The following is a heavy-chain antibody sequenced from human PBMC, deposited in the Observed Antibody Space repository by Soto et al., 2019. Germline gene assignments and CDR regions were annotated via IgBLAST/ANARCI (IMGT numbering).Heavy chain of an antibody. V-gene: IGHV1-69*12. CDR1: GGTFSSYA. J-gene: IGHJ6*02. CDR3: ARDEEYSGYDSHYGMDV. CDR2: IIPIFGTA. Sequence: QVQLVQSGAEVKKPGSSVKVSCKASGGTFSSYAISWVRQAPGQGLEWMGGIIPIFGTANYAQKFQGRDTITADESTSTAYMELSSLRSEDTAVYYCARDEEYSGYDSHYGMDVWGQGTTVTVSS. D-gene: IGHD5-12*01.